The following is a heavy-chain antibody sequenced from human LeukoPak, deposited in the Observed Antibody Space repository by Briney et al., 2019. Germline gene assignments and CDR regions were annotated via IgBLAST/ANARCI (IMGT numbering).Heavy chain of an antibody. D-gene: IGHD3-22*01. V-gene: IGHV3-23*01. CDR2: LSGSGTNT. Sequence: GGSLRLSCGASGFTFSSYGMSWVRQAPGKGLEWVSGLSGSGTNTYYADSVKGRFTISRDNSKNTLYLQMNSLRAEDTAVYYCASGDPLLYYDSSGLEVHWGQGTLVTVSS. CDR3: ASGDPLLYYDSSGLEVH. CDR1: GFTFSSYG. J-gene: IGHJ4*02.